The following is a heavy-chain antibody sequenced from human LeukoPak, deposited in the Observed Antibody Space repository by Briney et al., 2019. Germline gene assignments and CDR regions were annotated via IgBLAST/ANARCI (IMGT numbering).Heavy chain of an antibody. D-gene: IGHD2-15*01. J-gene: IGHJ3*02. V-gene: IGHV5-51*01. CDR3: ARGDCSGGSCYAAFDI. CDR1: GYILTNNW. Sequence: RGESLKISCKISGYILTNNWIGWVRQVPGKGLEWMGIIYPGDSDTRYSPSFQGQVTISADKSISTAYLQWSSLKASDTAMYYCARGDCSGGSCYAAFDIWGQGTMVTVSS. CDR2: IYPGDSDT.